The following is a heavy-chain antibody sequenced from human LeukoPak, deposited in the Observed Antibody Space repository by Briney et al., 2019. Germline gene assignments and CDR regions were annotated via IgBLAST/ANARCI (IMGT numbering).Heavy chain of an antibody. CDR3: ARHVLYDYVWGSPPGAFDI. Sequence: SETLSLTCTVSGGSISSYYWSWIRRPPGKGLEWIGYIYYSGSTNYNPSLKSRVTISVDTSKNQFSLKLSSVTAADTAVYYCARHVLYDYVWGSPPGAFDIWGQGTMVTVSS. CDR2: IYYSGST. V-gene: IGHV4-59*08. D-gene: IGHD3-16*01. CDR1: GGSISSYY. J-gene: IGHJ3*02.